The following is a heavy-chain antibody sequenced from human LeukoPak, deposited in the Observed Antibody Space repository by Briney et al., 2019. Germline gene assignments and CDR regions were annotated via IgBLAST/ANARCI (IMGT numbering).Heavy chain of an antibody. J-gene: IGHJ4*02. CDR3: ARHTTSGWYQVVY. CDR2: ISYSGST. Sequence: KPSETLSLTCTVSGGSISNYYWSWIRQPPGKGLEWIRYISYSGSTNHNPSLKSRVTISVDTSKNQFSLRLSSLTAADTAVYYCARHTTSGWYQVVYWGQGTLVTVSS. CDR1: GGSISNYY. D-gene: IGHD6-19*01. V-gene: IGHV4-59*01.